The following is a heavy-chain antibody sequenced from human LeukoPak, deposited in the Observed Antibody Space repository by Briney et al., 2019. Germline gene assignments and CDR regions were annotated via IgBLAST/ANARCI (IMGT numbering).Heavy chain of an antibody. D-gene: IGHD3-22*01. J-gene: IGHJ4*02. V-gene: IGHV1-18*01. CDR3: AREGYYDSSGYLDY. Sequence: AASVKVSCKASGYTFTSYGISWVRQAPGQGLEWMGWISAYNGNTNYAQKLQGRVTMTTDTSTSTAYMELRSLRSDDTAVYYCAREGYYDSSGYLDYWGQGTLVTVSS. CDR2: ISAYNGNT. CDR1: GYTFTSYG.